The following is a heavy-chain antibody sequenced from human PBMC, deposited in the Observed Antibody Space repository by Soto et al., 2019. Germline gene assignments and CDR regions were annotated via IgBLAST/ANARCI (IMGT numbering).Heavy chain of an antibody. V-gene: IGHV4-59*01. J-gene: IGHJ4*02. CDR3: ARDRGRTAALDY. D-gene: IGHD6-13*01. CDR1: GGSISGYY. CDR2: IYYNGKT. Sequence: QVQLRESGPGLVRPSETLSLTCTVSGGSISGYYWSWIRQPPGKGLEWIGYIYYNGKTNYNPSLKRRVTILVDTSKNQFSLKLSSVTAADTAVYYCARDRGRTAALDYWGQGNLVTVSS.